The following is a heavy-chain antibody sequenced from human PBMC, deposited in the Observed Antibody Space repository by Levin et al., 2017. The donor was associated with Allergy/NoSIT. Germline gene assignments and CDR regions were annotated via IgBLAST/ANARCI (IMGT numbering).Heavy chain of an antibody. CDR2: ISYDGSDK. CDR1: GFTFSSYA. V-gene: IGHV3-30-3*01. D-gene: IGHD2-2*01. J-gene: IGHJ4*02. Sequence: GGSLRLSCAASGFTFSSYAMHWVRQAPGKGLEWVAVISYDGSDKYYADSVKGRFTISRDNSKNTLYLQMNSLRAEDTAVYYCASLPPDASLSQGDYWGQGTLVTVSS. CDR3: ASLPPDASLSQGDY.